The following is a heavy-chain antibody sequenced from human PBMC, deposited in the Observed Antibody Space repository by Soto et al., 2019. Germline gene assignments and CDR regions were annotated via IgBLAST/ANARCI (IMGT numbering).Heavy chain of an antibody. CDR1: GDSIGRFY. J-gene: IGHJ5*02. CDR2: VYSTGGT. CDR3: ARDPHEFWGSYFFDR. D-gene: IGHD3-3*01. V-gene: IGHV4-4*07. Sequence: QVQLHESGPGLVKPSETLSLTCNVSGDSIGRFYWSWIRQSAEKGLEWIGRVYSTGGTAYNPALKGRVTISLDRSNNHVSLEMNSVTAADTAVYFCARDPHEFWGSYFFDRWGQGTLVTVS.